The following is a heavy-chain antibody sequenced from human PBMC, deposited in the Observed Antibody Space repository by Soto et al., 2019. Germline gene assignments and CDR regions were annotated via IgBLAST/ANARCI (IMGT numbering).Heavy chain of an antibody. D-gene: IGHD6-19*01. Sequence: GGSLRLSCAASGFTFGSYGMHWVRQAPGKGLEWVAVISYDGSNKYYADSVKGRFTISRDNSKNTLYLQMNSLRAEDTAVYYCVKPSRSGWYWQFDYWGQGTLVPVSS. CDR2: ISYDGSNK. J-gene: IGHJ4*02. CDR3: VKPSRSGWYWQFDY. V-gene: IGHV3-30*18. CDR1: GFTFGSYG.